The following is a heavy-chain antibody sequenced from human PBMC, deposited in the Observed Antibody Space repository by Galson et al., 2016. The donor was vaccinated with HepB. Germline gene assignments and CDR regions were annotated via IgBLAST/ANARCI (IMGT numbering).Heavy chain of an antibody. J-gene: IGHJ4*02. CDR2: VYYNGNT. Sequence: ETLSLTCTVSGGSINSVSYYWAWIRQPPGKGLQWIASVYYNGNTYYSSSLKSRVTISADTSRNQFSLRLNSVTDADTAVYYCARGIRGSRTYGTSYDYWGQGTLVTVSS. CDR3: ARGIRGSRTYGTSYDY. V-gene: IGHV4-39*07. D-gene: IGHD6-13*01. CDR1: GGSINSVSYY.